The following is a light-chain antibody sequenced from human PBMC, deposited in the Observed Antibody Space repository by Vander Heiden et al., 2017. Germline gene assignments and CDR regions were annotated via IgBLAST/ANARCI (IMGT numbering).Light chain of an antibody. Sequence: LPPAATVSPGQTASITCSGDKLGEKYASWYQQKPGQSPILVMYQDDKRPSGTPERFSGSNSGNTATLTISGTQAMDEADYYCQAWDSNTAIFGGGTKLTVL. CDR3: QAWDSNTAI. J-gene: IGLJ2*01. CDR1: KLGEKY. CDR2: QDD. V-gene: IGLV3-1*01.